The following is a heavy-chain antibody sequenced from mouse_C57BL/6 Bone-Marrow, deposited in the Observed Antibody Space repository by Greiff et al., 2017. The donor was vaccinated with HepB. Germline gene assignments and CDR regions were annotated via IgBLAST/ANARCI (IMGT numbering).Heavy chain of an antibody. D-gene: IGHD1-1*01. V-gene: IGHV5-4*01. Sequence: EVQRVESGGGLVKPGGSLKLSCAASGFTFSSYAMSWVRQTPEKRLEWVATISDGGSYTYYPDNVKGRFTISRDNAKNNLYLQMSHLKSEDTAMYYCARDQVSYYYGSSYHYYAMDYWGQGTSVTVSS. CDR2: ISDGGSYT. CDR3: ARDQVSYYYGSSYHYYAMDY. J-gene: IGHJ4*01. CDR1: GFTFSSYA.